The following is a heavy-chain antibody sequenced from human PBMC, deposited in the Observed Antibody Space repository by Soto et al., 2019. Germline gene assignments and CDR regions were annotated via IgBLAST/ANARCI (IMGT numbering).Heavy chain of an antibody. CDR3: ARDDVLCDGGRCYGVPLDV. D-gene: IGHD2-15*01. J-gene: IGHJ6*04. CDR2: ISGSPT. V-gene: IGHV3-23*01. CDR1: GFTFSSYA. Sequence: PGGSLRLSCAASGFTFSSYAMSWVRQAPGKGLEWVSAISGSPTYYADSVKGRFTISRDTSENTVHLQMDSLRAEDTAVYYRARDDVLCDGGRCYGVPLDVWGKGTTVTVSS.